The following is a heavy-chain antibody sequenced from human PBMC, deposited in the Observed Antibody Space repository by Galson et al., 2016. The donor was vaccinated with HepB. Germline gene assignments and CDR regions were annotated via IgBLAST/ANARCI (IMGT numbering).Heavy chain of an antibody. CDR1: GDSLTSGSYS. D-gene: IGHD3-3*01. CDR3: TRGPSLVRAYGESISYFDN. V-gene: IGHV4-30-2*01. CDR2: VLKSGAT. J-gene: IGHJ4*02. Sequence: TLSLTCAVSGDSLTSGSYSWSWIRQPPWKGLEWIGHVLKSGATYYNPSLQSRVTISLDRFRNHFSLRLSSVTAADTAMYFCTRGPSLVRAYGESISYFDNWGQGTLVTVSS.